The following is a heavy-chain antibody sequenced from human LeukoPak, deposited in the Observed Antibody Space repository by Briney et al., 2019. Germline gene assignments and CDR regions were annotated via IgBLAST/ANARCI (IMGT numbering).Heavy chain of an antibody. Sequence: GGSLRLSCEASGFTFRDYWMHWVRQAPGKGLVWVARINTDGSSTNYADSVKGRFTISRDNAKNSLYLQMNSLRAEDTALYYCAKSIGNYDFWSGYYLDLDYWGQGTLVTVSS. D-gene: IGHD3-3*01. J-gene: IGHJ4*02. CDR1: GFTFRDYW. CDR3: AKSIGNYDFWSGYYLDLDY. V-gene: IGHV3-74*01. CDR2: INTDGSST.